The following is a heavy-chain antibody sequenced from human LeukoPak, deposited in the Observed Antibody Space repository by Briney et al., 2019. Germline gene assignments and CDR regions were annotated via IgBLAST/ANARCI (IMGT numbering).Heavy chain of an antibody. CDR3: ARGATVTTLIINWFDP. CDR1: GFTFSSYS. Sequence: GGSLRLSCAASGFTFSSYSMNRVRQAPGKGLEWVSSISSSSSYIYYADSVKGRFTISRDNAKNSLYLQMNSLRAEDTAVYYCARGATVTTLIINWFDPWGQGTLVTVSS. CDR2: ISSSSSYI. D-gene: IGHD4-17*01. V-gene: IGHV3-21*01. J-gene: IGHJ5*02.